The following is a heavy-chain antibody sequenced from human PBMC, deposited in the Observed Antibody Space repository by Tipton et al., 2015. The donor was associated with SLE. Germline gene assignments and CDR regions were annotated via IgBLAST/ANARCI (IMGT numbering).Heavy chain of an antibody. CDR1: GGSISSHY. CDR2: IYESGKT. Sequence: TLSLTCTVSGGSISSHYWSWIRQPPGKGLEWLGYIYESGKTYYNPSLQSRLTISVDTSKNQFSLKLMSVTAADTAVYHCVRDLDDGGHGHFDLWGRGTLVTVSP. D-gene: IGHD4-23*01. J-gene: IGHJ2*01. V-gene: IGHV4-59*11. CDR3: VRDLDDGGHGHFDL.